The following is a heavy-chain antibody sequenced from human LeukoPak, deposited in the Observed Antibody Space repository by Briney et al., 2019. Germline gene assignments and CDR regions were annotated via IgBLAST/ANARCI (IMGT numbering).Heavy chain of an antibody. CDR3: ARGVGATESDFDY. Sequence: SLTXXXXGXXXXXXSAXWNWIRQSPSRGLEWLGRTYYRSKWYNDYAVSVKSRIAINPDTSKNQFSLQLNSVTPEDTAVYYCARGVGATESDFDYWGQGTLVTVSS. J-gene: IGHJ4*02. CDR1: GXXXXXXSAX. V-gene: IGHV6-1*01. D-gene: IGHD1-26*01. CDR2: TYYRSKWYN.